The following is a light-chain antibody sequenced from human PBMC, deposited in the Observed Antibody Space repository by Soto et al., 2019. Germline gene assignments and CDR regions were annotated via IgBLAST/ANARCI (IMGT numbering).Light chain of an antibody. CDR1: QSVSSSY. CDR3: QPYGSSGT. CDR2: GAS. J-gene: IGKJ1*01. Sequence: EVFLTLYPSTLSLSPGERATLSCRASQSVSSSYLAWYQQKPGQAPRLLIYGASSRATGIPDRFSGSGSGTDFTLTISRLEPEDFAVYYCQPYGSSGTFGQGTKVDIK. V-gene: IGKV3-20*01.